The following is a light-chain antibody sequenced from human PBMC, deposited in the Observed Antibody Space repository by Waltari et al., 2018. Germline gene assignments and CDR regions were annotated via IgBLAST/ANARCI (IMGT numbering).Light chain of an antibody. CDR1: PRISSW. V-gene: IGKV1-12*01. CDR2: STS. CDR3: QQANSFPFT. J-gene: IGKJ4*01. Sequence: DIQMTQSPSSVSASIGDRVTITCRASPRISSWLAWYQQKPGQAPKLLIYSTSVLQGGVPSRFSGSGSETDFTLTISSLQPEDFATYYCQQANSFPFTFGGGTKVEIK.